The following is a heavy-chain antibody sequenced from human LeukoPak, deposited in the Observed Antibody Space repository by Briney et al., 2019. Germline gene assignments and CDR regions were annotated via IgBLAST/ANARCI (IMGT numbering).Heavy chain of an antibody. D-gene: IGHD4-17*01. CDR2: VSYSGST. J-gene: IGHJ6*02. CDR3: ARHVSGDYGWLDV. V-gene: IGHV4-59*08. Sequence: PSETLSLTCTVSGGSISSYYCSWIRQPPGKGLEWIGYVSYSGSTNYNPSLKSRVTISLDTSKNQFSLNLRSATAADTAVYYCARHVSGDYGWLDVWGQGTTVSVSS. CDR1: GGSISSYY.